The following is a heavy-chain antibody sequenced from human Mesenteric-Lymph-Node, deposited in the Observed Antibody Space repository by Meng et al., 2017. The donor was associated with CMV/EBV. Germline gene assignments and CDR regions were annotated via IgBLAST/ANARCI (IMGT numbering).Heavy chain of an antibody. CDR1: GGSISSSNFY. CDR2: INHSGST. V-gene: IGHV4-39*07. Sequence: SETLSLTCTVSGGSISSSNFYWGWIRQPPGKGLEWIGEINHSGSTNYNPSLKSRVTISVDTSKNQFSLKLSSVTAADTAVYYCARGGGSHPADYWGQGTLVTVSS. D-gene: IGHD1-26*01. CDR3: ARGGGSHPADY. J-gene: IGHJ4*02.